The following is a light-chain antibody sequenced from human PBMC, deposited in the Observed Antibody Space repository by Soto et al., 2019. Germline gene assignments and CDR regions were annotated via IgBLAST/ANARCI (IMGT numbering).Light chain of an antibody. CDR2: GAY. Sequence: EIVMTQSTANLSVSPGERATLYCKDSQRISSNLAWYQQKPGQPPRLLIYGAYTMASGIPARFSGSGSGTEFTLTIIGLQSEDFALYYSHQYNIWPTYNFVQGTKLEIK. CDR3: HQYNIWPTYN. V-gene: IGKV3-15*01. CDR1: QRISSN. J-gene: IGKJ2*01.